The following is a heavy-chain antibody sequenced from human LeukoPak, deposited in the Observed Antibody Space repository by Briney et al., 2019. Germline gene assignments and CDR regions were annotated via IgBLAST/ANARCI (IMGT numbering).Heavy chain of an antibody. CDR1: GFTFSNAW. Sequence: PGGSLRLSCAASGFTFSNAWMNWVRQAPGKGLEWVGRVKSKTDGGTTDYAAPVQGRFTISRDNSKNTLYLQMNSLRAEDTAVYYCAKDVVAWASGTAAAPGYWGQGTLATVSS. CDR3: AKDVVAWASGTAAAPGY. D-gene: IGHD6-13*01. J-gene: IGHJ4*02. CDR2: VKSKTDGGTT. V-gene: IGHV3-15*01.